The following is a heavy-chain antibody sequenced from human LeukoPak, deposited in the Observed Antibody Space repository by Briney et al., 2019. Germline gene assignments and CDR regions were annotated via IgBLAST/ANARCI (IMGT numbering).Heavy chain of an antibody. Sequence: GGSLRLSCAASGFTFSSYAMSWVRQAPGKGLEWVSAISGSGGSTYYADSVKGRFTISRDNSKNTLYLQMNSLRAEDTAVYYCAKGGDFWSGYSRGYYMDVWGKGTTVTVSS. CDR2: ISGSGGST. CDR1: GFTFSSYA. CDR3: AKGGDFWSGYSRGYYMDV. J-gene: IGHJ6*03. V-gene: IGHV3-23*01. D-gene: IGHD3-3*01.